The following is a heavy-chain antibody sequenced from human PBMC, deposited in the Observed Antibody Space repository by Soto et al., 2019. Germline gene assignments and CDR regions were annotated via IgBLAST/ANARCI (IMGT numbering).Heavy chain of an antibody. D-gene: IGHD3-3*01. V-gene: IGHV1-2*04. CDR2: INPNSGGT. Sequence: VSVKVAWKAAGYTFTGYYMHRLLKAPKQGLERKGWINPNSGGTNYAQKFQGWVTMTRDTSISTAYMELSRLRSDDTAVYYCARGPLAYYDFWSGYPPRGYFGYWGQGTLVTVSS. J-gene: IGHJ4*02. CDR1: GYTFTGYY. CDR3: ARGPLAYYDFWSGYPPRGYFGY.